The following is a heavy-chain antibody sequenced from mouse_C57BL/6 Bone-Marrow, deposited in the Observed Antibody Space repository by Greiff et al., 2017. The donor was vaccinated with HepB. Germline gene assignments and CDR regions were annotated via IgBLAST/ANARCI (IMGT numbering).Heavy chain of an antibody. V-gene: IGHV5-4*03. D-gene: IGHD2-5*01. J-gene: IGHJ4*01. CDR1: GFTFSSYA. CDR2: ISDGGSYT. Sequence: DVKLQESGGDLVKPGGSLKLSCAASGFTFSSYAMSWVRQTPEKRLEWVATISDGGSYTYYPDNVKGRFTISRDNAKNNLYLQMSHLKSEDTAMYYCAQYSNYVGYYAMDYWGQGTSVTVSS. CDR3: AQYSNYVGYYAMDY.